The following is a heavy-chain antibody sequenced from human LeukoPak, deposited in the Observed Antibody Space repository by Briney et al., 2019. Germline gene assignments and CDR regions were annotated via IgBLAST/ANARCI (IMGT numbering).Heavy chain of an antibody. D-gene: IGHD2-21*02. Sequence: GGSLRLSCAASGFTFSSYGMSWVRQAPGKGLEWVSGISASGGSTSYADAVKGRFTISRDNSNNTLYLQMNSLRVADTAVYYCARGLFVVVTAINFWGQGNLVTVSS. CDR2: ISASGGST. CDR1: GFTFSSYG. CDR3: ARGLFVVVTAINF. J-gene: IGHJ4*02. V-gene: IGHV3-23*01.